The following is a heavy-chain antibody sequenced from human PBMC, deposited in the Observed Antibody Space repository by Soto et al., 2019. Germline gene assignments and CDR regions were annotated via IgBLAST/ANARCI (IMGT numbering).Heavy chain of an antibody. J-gene: IGHJ6*02. V-gene: IGHV3-9*01. Sequence: GGSLRLSCAASGFTFDDYAMHWVRQAPGKGLEWVSGISWNSGSIGYADSVKGRFTISRDNAKNSLYLQMNSLRAEDTALYYCAKDYSSSRRVSNGMDVWGQGTRVTDYS. CDR3: AKDYSSSRRVSNGMDV. CDR1: GFTFDDYA. D-gene: IGHD6-6*01. CDR2: ISWNSGSI.